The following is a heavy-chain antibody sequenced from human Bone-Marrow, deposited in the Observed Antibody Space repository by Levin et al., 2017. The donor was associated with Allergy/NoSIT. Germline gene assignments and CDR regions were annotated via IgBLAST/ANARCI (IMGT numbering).Heavy chain of an antibody. CDR1: GFTFNNFA. D-gene: IGHD3-10*02. CDR3: AKDLSASTFDWFDP. J-gene: IGHJ5*02. CDR2: ITWNSGNI. Sequence: GGSLRLSCAASGFTFNNFAMHWVRQAPGKRLEWVSGITWNSGNIDYADSVKGRFTISRDNAKNSLYLQMNNLRPEDTALYFCAKDLSASTFDWFDPWGRGTLVTVSS. V-gene: IGHV3-9*01.